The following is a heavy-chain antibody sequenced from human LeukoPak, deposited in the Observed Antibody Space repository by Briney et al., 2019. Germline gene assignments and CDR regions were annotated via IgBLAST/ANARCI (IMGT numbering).Heavy chain of an antibody. Sequence: GGSLRLSCAASGFTFSDYNMRWIRQAPGKGLEWVSSISRSGSTKYYADSVKGRFTISRDNAKSSLFLQMNSLRADDTAVYYCARVLRYCSGGNCYSGGLGYMDVWGKGTTVTISS. CDR2: ISRSGSTK. CDR1: GFTFSDYN. CDR3: ARVLRYCSGGNCYSGGLGYMDV. D-gene: IGHD2-15*01. V-gene: IGHV3-11*01. J-gene: IGHJ6*03.